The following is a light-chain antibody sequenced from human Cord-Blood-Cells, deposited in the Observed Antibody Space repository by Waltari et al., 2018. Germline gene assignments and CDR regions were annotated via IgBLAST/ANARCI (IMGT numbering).Light chain of an antibody. CDR1: SSNIGSNY. V-gene: IGLV1-47*01. CDR3: AAWDDSLSGQV. CDR2: RNN. Sequence: QSVLTQPPSASGTPGQRVTISCSGSSSNIGSNYVYWYQQPPGTAPKLLSYRNNQRPSGVPDRFSGSKSGTSASLAISGLRSEDEADYYCAAWDDSLSGQVFGTGTKVTVL. J-gene: IGLJ1*01.